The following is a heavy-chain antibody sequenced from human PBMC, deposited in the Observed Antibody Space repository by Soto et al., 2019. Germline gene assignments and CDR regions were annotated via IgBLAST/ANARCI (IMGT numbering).Heavy chain of an antibody. D-gene: IGHD6-13*01. CDR3: AKGTAEIGTFDY. V-gene: IGHV3-23*01. J-gene: IGHJ4*02. CDR1: GFTFDNYA. CDR2: ISGTGGST. Sequence: VGSLRLSCAASGFTFDNYAMSWVRQAPGKGLEWVSTISGTGGSTYHADSVKGRFTISRDNSKNTLYLQMNSLRVEDTAVYYCAKGTAEIGTFDYWGQGSLVTVSS.